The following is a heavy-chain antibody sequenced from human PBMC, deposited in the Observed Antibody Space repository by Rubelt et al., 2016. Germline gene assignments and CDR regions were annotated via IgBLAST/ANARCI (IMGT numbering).Heavy chain of an antibody. V-gene: IGHV3-30*04. J-gene: IGHJ4*02. Sequence: SSYVLHWVRQAPGKGLEWVAVISSNGNIKYYADSVNGRFTISRDNSKNTLFLHMNSLRGEDTAVYYCAKGNLQLWSHTDYWGQGTLVTVSS. CDR1: SSYV. CDR2: ISSNGNIK. D-gene: IGHD5-18*01. CDR3: AKGNLQLWSHTDY.